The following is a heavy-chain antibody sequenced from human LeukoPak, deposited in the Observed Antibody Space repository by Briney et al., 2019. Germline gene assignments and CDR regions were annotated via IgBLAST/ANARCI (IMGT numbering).Heavy chain of an antibody. CDR1: GYSFTAYY. CDR2: ISAYNGHT. J-gene: IGHJ5*02. Sequence: ASVKVSCKASGYSFTAYYIHWVRQAPGQGLEWMGWISAYNGHTNYAPKLQGRLTVTTDTSTSTAYMELRSLRSDDTAVYYCARDGVPAAVSCPGRFDPWGQGTLVTVSS. D-gene: IGHD2-2*01. V-gene: IGHV1-18*04. CDR3: ARDGVPAAVSCPGRFDP.